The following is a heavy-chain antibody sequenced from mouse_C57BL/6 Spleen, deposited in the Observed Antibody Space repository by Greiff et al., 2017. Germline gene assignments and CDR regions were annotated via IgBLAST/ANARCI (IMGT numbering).Heavy chain of an antibody. CDR3: ASLGYYYGSSYDFDY. J-gene: IGHJ2*01. Sequence: EVQLQESVAELVRPGASVKLSCTASGFNIKNTYMHWVKQRPEQGLEWIGRIDPANGNTKYAPKFQGKATITADTSSNTAYLQLSSLTSEDTAIYYCASLGYYYGSSYDFDYWGQGTTLTVSS. CDR1: GFNIKNTY. CDR2: IDPANGNT. V-gene: IGHV14-3*01. D-gene: IGHD1-1*01.